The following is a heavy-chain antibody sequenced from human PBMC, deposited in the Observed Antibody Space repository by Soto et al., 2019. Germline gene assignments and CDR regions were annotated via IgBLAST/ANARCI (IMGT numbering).Heavy chain of an antibody. D-gene: IGHD3-10*01. Sequence: QITLKESGPPLVRPTQTLTLTCTFSGFSLSTNGVGVGWLRQPPGKALEWLALIYWDDDHRYSPSLKTRLTITKDTSKNQVVLTMTKIDPADTATYYCAREMYYSPYFDSWGQGTLVTVSS. J-gene: IGHJ4*02. V-gene: IGHV2-5*02. CDR3: AREMYYSPYFDS. CDR1: GFSLSTNGVG. CDR2: IYWDDDH.